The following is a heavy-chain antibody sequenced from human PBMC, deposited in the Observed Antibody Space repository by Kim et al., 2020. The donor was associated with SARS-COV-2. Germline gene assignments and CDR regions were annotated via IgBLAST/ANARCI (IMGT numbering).Heavy chain of an antibody. CDR2: INHSGST. J-gene: IGHJ5*02. D-gene: IGHD6-13*01. CDR3: ARVRSSSWINWFDP. V-gene: IGHV4-34*01. Sequence: SETLSLTCAVYGGSFSGYYWSWIRQPPGKGLEWIGEINHSGSTNYNPSLKSRVTISVDTSKNQFSLKLSSVTAADTAVYYCARVRSSSWINWFDPWGQGTLVTVSS. CDR1: GGSFSGYY.